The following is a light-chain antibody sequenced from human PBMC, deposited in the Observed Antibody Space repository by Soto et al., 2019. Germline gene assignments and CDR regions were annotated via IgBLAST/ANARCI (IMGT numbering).Light chain of an antibody. CDR1: KRIISDN. J-gene: IGKJ1*01. V-gene: IGKV3-20*01. Sequence: DIVFTQSPGTLSLSPGERDTLSCRASKRIISDNLAWYQQKPGQAPRLLIHGASNRATGIPDRFSGSGSGTDFTLTISRLEPEDFAVYYCQQYGSSPKTFGQGTKVDIK. CDR2: GAS. CDR3: QQYGSSPKT.